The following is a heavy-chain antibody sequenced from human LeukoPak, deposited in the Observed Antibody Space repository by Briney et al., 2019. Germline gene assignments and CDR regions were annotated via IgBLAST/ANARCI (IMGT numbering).Heavy chain of an antibody. J-gene: IGHJ6*03. D-gene: IGHD2-15*01. CDR3: ARGYCSGGSCYSSYYYSYMDV. CDR1: GGSISSGVYY. V-gene: IGHV4-61*10. Sequence: SETLSLTCTVSGGSISSGVYYWTWIRQPAGKGLEWIGEINHSGSTNYNPSLKSRVTISVDTSKNQFSLKLSSVTAADTAVYYCARGYCSGGSCYSSYYYSYMDVWGKGTTVTVSS. CDR2: INHSGST.